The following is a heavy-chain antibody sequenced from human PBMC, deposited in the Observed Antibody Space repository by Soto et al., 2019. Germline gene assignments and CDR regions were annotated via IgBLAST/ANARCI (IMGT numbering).Heavy chain of an antibody. D-gene: IGHD3-3*01. Sequence: ASVKVSCKASGYTFTSYGISWVRQAPGQGLEWMGWISAYNGNTNYAQKLQGRVTMTTDTSTSTAYMELRSLRSDDTAVYYCARATIFGVVANCFDPWGQGTLVTVSS. J-gene: IGHJ5*02. V-gene: IGHV1-18*01. CDR3: ARATIFGVVANCFDP. CDR2: ISAYNGNT. CDR1: GYTFTSYG.